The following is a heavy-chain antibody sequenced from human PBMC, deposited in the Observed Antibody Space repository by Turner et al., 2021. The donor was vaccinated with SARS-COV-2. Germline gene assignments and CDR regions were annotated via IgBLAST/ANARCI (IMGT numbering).Heavy chain of an antibody. CDR2: IWYDGSNK. Sequence: QVQLVESGGGVVQPGRSLRLSCEASGFTFSSYGMHWVRQAPGKGLEWVAVIWYDGSNKYYADSVKGRFTISRDNSKNTLYLQMNSLRAEDTVVYYCARDPNAGYYYMDVWGKGTTVTVSS. D-gene: IGHD2-8*01. CDR1: GFTFSSYG. CDR3: ARDPNAGYYYMDV. J-gene: IGHJ6*03. V-gene: IGHV3-33*01.